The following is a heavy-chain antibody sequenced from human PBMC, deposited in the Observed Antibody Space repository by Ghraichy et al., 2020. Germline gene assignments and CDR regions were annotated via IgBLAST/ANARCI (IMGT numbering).Heavy chain of an antibody. J-gene: IGHJ6*02. V-gene: IGHV4-34*01. Sequence: SETLSLTCAVYGGSFSGYYWSWIRQPPGKGLEWIGEINHSGSTNYNPSLKSRVTISVDTSKNQFSLKLSSVTAADTAVYYCARGSSFTIFGVVIQPGGYGMDVWGQGTTVTVSS. D-gene: IGHD3-3*01. CDR3: ARGSSFTIFGVVIQPGGYGMDV. CDR2: INHSGST. CDR1: GGSFSGYY.